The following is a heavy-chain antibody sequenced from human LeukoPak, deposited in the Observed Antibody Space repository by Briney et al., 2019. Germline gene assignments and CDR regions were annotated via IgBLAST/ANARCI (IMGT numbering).Heavy chain of an antibody. CDR3: ATLGLVGATPNFDY. Sequence: ASVTVSCKVSGYTLTELSMHWVRQAPGKGLEWMGGFDPEDGETIYAQKFQGRVTMTEDTSTDTADMELSSLRSEDTAVYYCATLGLVGATPNFDYWGQGTLVTVSS. CDR1: GYTLTELS. J-gene: IGHJ4*02. CDR2: FDPEDGET. V-gene: IGHV1-24*01. D-gene: IGHD1-26*01.